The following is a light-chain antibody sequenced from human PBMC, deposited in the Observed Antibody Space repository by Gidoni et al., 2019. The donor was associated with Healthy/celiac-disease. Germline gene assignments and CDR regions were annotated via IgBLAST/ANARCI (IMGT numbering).Light chain of an antibody. CDR3: QQRSNLPPGIT. CDR1: QSVSSY. CDR2: DAS. Sequence: EIVLTQYPATLSLSPGERATLSCRASQSVSSYLAWYQQKPGQAPRLLIYDASNRATGIPARFSGSGSGTAFTLTISRLEPEDFAVYYCQQRSNLPPGITFGGGTKVEIK. J-gene: IGKJ4*01. V-gene: IGKV3-11*01.